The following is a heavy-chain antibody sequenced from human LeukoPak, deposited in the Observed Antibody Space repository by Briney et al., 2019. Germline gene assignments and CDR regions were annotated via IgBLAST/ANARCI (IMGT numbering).Heavy chain of an antibody. D-gene: IGHD3-16*01. CDR1: GGSISSGDYY. V-gene: IGHV4-30-4*01. CDR3: ARAGAYGGKYYFDY. Sequence: PSETLSLTCTVSGGSISSGDYYWSWIRQPPGKGLEWIGYIYYSGSTNYNPSLKSRVTISVDTSKNQFSLKLSSVTAADTAVYYCARAGAYGGKYYFDYWGQGTLVTVSS. J-gene: IGHJ4*02. CDR2: IYYSGST.